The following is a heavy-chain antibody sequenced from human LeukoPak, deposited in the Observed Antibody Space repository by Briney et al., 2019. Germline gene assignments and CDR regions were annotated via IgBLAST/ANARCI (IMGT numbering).Heavy chain of an antibody. D-gene: IGHD5-18*01. Sequence: GRSLRLSCVASGFTFDDYAMHWVRQAPGKGLEWVSGISWNSGSIGYADSVKGRFTISRDNTKNSLYLQMNSLRAEDMALYYCAKAEGGYSYGHAFDIWGQGTMVTVSS. V-gene: IGHV3-9*03. CDR2: ISWNSGSI. CDR3: AKAEGGYSYGHAFDI. CDR1: GFTFDDYA. J-gene: IGHJ3*02.